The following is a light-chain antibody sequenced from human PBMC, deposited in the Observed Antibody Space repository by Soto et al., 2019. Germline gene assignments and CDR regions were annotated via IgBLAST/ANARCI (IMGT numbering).Light chain of an antibody. V-gene: IGKV1-39*01. Sequence: DIQMTQSPSSLYASVGDRVTITCRPSQTIGIYLNWYQQKPGKAPNLLIYAASSLQSGVPSRLSGSGSGTDFTLTISTLQPDDFATYYCQQSYSTPRTFGQGTKVDIK. CDR1: QTIGIY. CDR2: AAS. CDR3: QQSYSTPRT. J-gene: IGKJ1*01.